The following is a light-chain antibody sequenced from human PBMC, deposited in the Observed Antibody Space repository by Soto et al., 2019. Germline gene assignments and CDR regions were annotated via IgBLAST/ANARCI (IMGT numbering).Light chain of an antibody. CDR2: DNN. CDR1: TFNIGNKY. Sequence: QSVLTQPPSVSAAPGQKVSISCSGSTFNIGNKYVSWYQQLPGTAPKLLIYDNNKRPSGIPDRFSGSQSGTSATLGITGLQTGDEAEYYCGTWDTSLSAVVFGGGTKLTVL. J-gene: IGLJ2*01. V-gene: IGLV1-51*01. CDR3: GTWDTSLSAVV.